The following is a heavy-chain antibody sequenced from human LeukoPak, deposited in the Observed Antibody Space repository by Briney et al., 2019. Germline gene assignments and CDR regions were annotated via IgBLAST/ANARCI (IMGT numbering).Heavy chain of an antibody. J-gene: IGHJ6*03. CDR3: ARSIVGATKEYYYYYMDV. D-gene: IGHD1-26*01. CDR2: IYYSGST. V-gene: IGHV4-39*07. CDR1: GGSISSSSYY. Sequence: SETLSLTCTVSGGSISSSSYYWGWIRQPPGKGLEWIGSIYYSGSTNYNPSLKSRVTMSVDTSKNQFSLKLSSVTAADTAVYYCARSIVGATKEYYYYYMDVWGKGTTVTISS.